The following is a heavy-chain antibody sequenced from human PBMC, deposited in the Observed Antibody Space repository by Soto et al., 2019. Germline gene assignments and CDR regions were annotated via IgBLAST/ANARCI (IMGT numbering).Heavy chain of an antibody. Sequence: QVQLVQSGAEVRKPGSSVKVSCKASGGIFSTYGVSWVRQAPGQGPEWMGGIIPMFGPANYAEKFQGRVTITAVESTSTVYMVLGSLRSEDTAMYYCAKELSRPLRFDPWGQGTLVTVSS. J-gene: IGHJ5*02. V-gene: IGHV1-69*12. CDR2: IIPMFGPA. CDR1: GGIFSTYG. CDR3: AKELSRPLRFDP.